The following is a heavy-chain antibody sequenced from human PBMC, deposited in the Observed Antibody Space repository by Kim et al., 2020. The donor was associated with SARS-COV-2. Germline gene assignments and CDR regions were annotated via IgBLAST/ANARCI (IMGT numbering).Heavy chain of an antibody. V-gene: IGHV3-23*03. J-gene: IGHJ6*02. D-gene: IGHD4-17*01. CDR2: IYSGGSST. Sequence: GGSLRLSCAASGFTFSSYAMSWVRQAPGKGLEWVSVIYSGGSSTYYADSVKGRFTISRDNSKNTLYLQMNSLRAEDTAVYYCAKDARFRWRNRRAALSTTVTTTESYYYYGMDVWGQGTTVTVSS. CDR1: GFTFSSYA. CDR3: AKDARFRWRNRRAALSTTVTTTESYYYYGMDV.